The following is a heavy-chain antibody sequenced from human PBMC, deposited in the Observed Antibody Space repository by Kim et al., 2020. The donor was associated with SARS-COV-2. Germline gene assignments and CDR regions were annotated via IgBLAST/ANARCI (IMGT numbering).Heavy chain of an antibody. D-gene: IGHD2-15*01. V-gene: IGHV3-23*01. CDR2: ISGSIGGI. J-gene: IGHJ6*01. Sequence: GGSLRLSCAASGFTFGDYAMSWVRQAPGKGLEWVSGISGSIGGIKYADSVRGRFTISRDNAKNSLYLQMNSLRVEDTAVYYCAKDLRYWLACCYFYY. CDR1: GFTFGDYA. CDR3: AKDLRYWLACCYFYY.